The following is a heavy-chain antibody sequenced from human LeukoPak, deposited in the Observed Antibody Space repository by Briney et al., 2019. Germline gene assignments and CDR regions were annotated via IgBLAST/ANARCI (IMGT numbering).Heavy chain of an antibody. CDR2: ISGSGGST. J-gene: IGHJ6*02. Sequence: GGSLRLSCAASGLTFSSYAMSWVRQAPGKGLEWVSAISGSGGSTYYADSVKGRFTISRDNSKNTLYLQMNSLRAEDTAVYYCAKGSYSSPDYGMDVWGQGTTVTVSS. CDR3: AKGSYSSPDYGMDV. V-gene: IGHV3-23*01. D-gene: IGHD6-13*01. CDR1: GLTFSSYA.